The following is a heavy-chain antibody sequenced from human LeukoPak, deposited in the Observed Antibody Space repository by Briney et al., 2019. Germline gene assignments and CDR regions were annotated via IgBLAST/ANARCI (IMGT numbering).Heavy chain of an antibody. D-gene: IGHD3-10*01. V-gene: IGHV3-11*03. CDR3: GRSPMVRGVINSFDI. CDR2: IMSSYRYT. CDR1: GFTFNDY. Sequence: GGSLRLSCAASGFTFNDYMRGSRRAPGKGGEWGSCIMSSYRYTNYPDSVKGRVTISREKSKKQVYLKMKSMRAEDTAVYYCGRSPMVRGVINSFDIWGQGTMVTVSS. J-gene: IGHJ3*02.